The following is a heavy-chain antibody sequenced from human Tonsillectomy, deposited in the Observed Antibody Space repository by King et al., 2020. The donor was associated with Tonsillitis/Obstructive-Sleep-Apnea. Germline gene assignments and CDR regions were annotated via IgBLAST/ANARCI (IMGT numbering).Heavy chain of an antibody. CDR2: INSDGSST. D-gene: IGHD6-13*01. V-gene: IGHV3-74*01. Sequence: VQLVESGGGLVQPGGSLRLSCAASGFTFSSYWMHWVRQAPGKGLVWVSRINSDGSSTSYADSVKGRFTISRDNAKNTLYLQMNSLRAEGTAVYYCASRPAYGSGYSSSWEYYYMDVWGKGTTVTVSS. CDR1: GFTFSSYW. J-gene: IGHJ6*03. CDR3: ASRPAYGSGYSSSWEYYYMDV.